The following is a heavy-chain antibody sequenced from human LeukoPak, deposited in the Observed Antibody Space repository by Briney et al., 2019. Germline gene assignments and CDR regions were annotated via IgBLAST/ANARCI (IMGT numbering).Heavy chain of an antibody. J-gene: IGHJ6*02. CDR1: GGSISSYY. V-gene: IGHV4-59*08. CDR2: IYYSGST. CDR3: ASQTRGMDV. Sequence: SETLSLTCTVSGGSISSYYWNWIRQPPGKGLEWIGYIYYSGSTNYNPSLKSRVTISVDTSKNQFSLKLSSVTAADTAVYYCASQTRGMDVWGQGTTVTVSS.